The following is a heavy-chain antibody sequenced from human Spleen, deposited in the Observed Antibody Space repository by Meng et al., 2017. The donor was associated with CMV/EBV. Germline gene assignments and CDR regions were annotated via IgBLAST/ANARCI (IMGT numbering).Heavy chain of an antibody. CDR2: IYYSGST. Sequence: SETLSLTCTVSGCSISSSSYYWGWIRQPPGKGLEWIGSIYYSGSTYYNPSLKSRVTISVDTSKNQFSLKLSSVTAADTAVYYCARGLVMITFGGVIVPYGMDVWGQGTTVTVSS. D-gene: IGHD3-16*02. V-gene: IGHV4-39*01. CDR1: GCSISSSSYY. CDR3: ARGLVMITFGGVIVPYGMDV. J-gene: IGHJ6*02.